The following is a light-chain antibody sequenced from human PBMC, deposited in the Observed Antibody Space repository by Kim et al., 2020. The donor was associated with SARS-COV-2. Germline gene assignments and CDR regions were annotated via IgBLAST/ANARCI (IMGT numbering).Light chain of an antibody. CDR3: QKYNSAPALT. J-gene: IGKJ4*01. V-gene: IGKV1-27*01. Sequence: SVGDRVTLTCRASQGINNDLAWYQQKPGRAPRLLIYAASTLQSGVPSRFSGSGSGTDFTLTISSLQPEDFATYYCQKYNSAPALTFGGGTKVDIK. CDR2: AAS. CDR1: QGINND.